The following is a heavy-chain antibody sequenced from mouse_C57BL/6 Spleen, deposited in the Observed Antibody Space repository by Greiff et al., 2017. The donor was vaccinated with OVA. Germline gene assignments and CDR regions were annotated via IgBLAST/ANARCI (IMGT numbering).Heavy chain of an antibody. J-gene: IGHJ1*03. CDR1: GFNITDDY. CDR2: IDPENGDT. Sequence: VHVKQSGAELVRPGASVKLSCTASGFNITDDYMHWVKQRPEQGLEWIGWIDPENGDTEYASKFQGKATITADTSSNTAYLQLSSLTSEDTAVYYCTTRDAPWYFDVWGTGTTVTVSS. V-gene: IGHV14-4*01. CDR3: TTRDAPWYFDV.